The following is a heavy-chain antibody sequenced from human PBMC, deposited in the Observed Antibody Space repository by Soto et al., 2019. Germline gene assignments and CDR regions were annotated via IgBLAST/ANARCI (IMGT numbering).Heavy chain of an antibody. V-gene: IGHV1-18*01. D-gene: IGHD5-18*01. J-gene: IGHJ6*02. CDR2: ISAYNGNT. CDR3: ARDGSRQLWLIGYYYGMDA. Sequence: ASVKVSCKASGYTFTSYGISWVRQAPGQGLEWMGWISAYNGNTNYAQKLQGRVTMTTDTSTSTAYMELRSLRSDDTAVYYCARDGSRQLWLIGYYYGMDAWGQGTTVTVSS. CDR1: GYTFTSYG.